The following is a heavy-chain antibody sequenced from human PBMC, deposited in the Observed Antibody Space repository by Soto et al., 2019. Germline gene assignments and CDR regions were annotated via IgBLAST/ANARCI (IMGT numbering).Heavy chain of an antibody. CDR2: ISYDGSNK. D-gene: IGHD1-26*01. CDR1: GLTFSSYA. CDR3: ARDVESGSSQYYYYYYGMDV. J-gene: IGHJ6*02. V-gene: IGHV3-30-3*01. Sequence: GGSLRLSCAASGLTFSSYAMNWVRQAPGKGLEWVAVISYDGSNKYYADSVKGRFTISRDNSKNTLYLQMNSLRAEDTAVYYCARDVESGSSQYYYYYYGMDVWGQGTTVTVSS.